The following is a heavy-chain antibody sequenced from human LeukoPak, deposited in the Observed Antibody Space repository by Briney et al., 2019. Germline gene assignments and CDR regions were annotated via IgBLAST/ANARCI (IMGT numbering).Heavy chain of an antibody. CDR3: ARALKYYDILTGYKQWYYFDY. CDR2: IYYSGST. V-gene: IGHV4-39*07. D-gene: IGHD3-9*01. Sequence: SETLSLTCTVSGGSISSSSYYWGWIRQPPGKGLEWIGSIYYSGSTYYNPSLKSRVTISVDTSKNQFSLKLSSVTAADTAVYYCARALKYYDILTGYKQWYYFDYWGQGTLVTVSS. CDR1: GGSISSSSYY. J-gene: IGHJ4*02.